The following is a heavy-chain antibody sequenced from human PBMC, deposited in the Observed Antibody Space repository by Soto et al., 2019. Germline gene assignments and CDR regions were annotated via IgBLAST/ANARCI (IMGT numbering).Heavy chain of an antibody. V-gene: IGHV4-4*02. D-gene: IGHD3-22*01. CDR2: IYHRGST. Sequence: QVQLQESGPGLVKPSGTLSLTCAVSGGSISSSNWWSWVRQPPGKGLEWIGEIYHRGSTNYNPALKSRVTISVDKCKNQFSLKLSSVPAAETAVYYCASKSSGYQRGWFDPWGQGTLVTVSS. CDR3: ASKSSGYQRGWFDP. CDR1: GGSISSSNW. J-gene: IGHJ5*02.